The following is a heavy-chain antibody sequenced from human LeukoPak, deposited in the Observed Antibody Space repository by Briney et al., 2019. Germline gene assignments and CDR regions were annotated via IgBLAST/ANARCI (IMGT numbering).Heavy chain of an antibody. J-gene: IGHJ4*02. D-gene: IGHD5-12*01. CDR2: MNPELGST. V-gene: IGHV1-8*01. Sequence: ASVKVACTASGYTFSNFDINWVRQATGQGPEWMGWMNPELGSTGYAQKFQGRVTMTRDSSKSTAYMELVNLRFEDSAIYYCTRAIRHQLLSDYWGQGTLVTVSS. CDR3: TRAIRHQLLSDY. CDR1: GYTFSNFD.